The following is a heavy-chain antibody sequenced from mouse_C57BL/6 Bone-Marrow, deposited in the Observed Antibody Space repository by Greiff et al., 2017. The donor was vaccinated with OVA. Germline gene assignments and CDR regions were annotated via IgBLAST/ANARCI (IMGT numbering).Heavy chain of an antibody. CDR3: ARIPSHYCGSSLDY. Sequence: QVQLQQPGAELVKPGASVKLSCKASGYTFTSYWMHWVKQRPGQGLEWIGMIHPSSGSTNYNEKFKSKATLTVDKSSSTAYMQLSSLTSEDSAVYYCARIPSHYCGSSLDYWGQGTTLTVSS. CDR1: GYTFTSYW. D-gene: IGHD1-1*01. V-gene: IGHV1-64*01. CDR2: IHPSSGST. J-gene: IGHJ2*01.